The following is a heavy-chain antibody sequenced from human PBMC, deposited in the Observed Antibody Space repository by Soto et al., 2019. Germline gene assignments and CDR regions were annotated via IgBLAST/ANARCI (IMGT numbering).Heavy chain of an antibody. V-gene: IGHV3-23*01. CDR3: AKGTSLQQLVPDYFDY. CDR1: GFTFSSYA. Sequence: GGSLRLSCAASGFTFSSYAMSWVRQAPGKGLEWVSAISGSGGSTYYADSVKGRFTISRDNSKNTLYLQMNSLRAEDTAVYYCAKGTSLQQLVPDYFDYWGQGTLVTVSS. J-gene: IGHJ4*02. D-gene: IGHD6-13*01. CDR2: ISGSGGST.